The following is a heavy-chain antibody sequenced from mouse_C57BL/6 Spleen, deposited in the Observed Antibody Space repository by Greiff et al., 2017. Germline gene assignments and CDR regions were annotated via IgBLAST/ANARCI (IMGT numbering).Heavy chain of an antibody. V-gene: IGHV1-61*01. CDR2: IYPSDSET. Sequence: QVQLQQPGAELVRPGSSVKLSCKASGYTFTSYWMDWVKQRPGQGLEWIGNIYPSDSETHYNQKFKDKATLTVDKSSSTAYMQLSSLTSEDSAVYYCARGGDGLDYWGQGTTLTVSS. CDR3: ARGGDGLDY. CDR1: GYTFTSYW. J-gene: IGHJ2*01. D-gene: IGHD1-2*01.